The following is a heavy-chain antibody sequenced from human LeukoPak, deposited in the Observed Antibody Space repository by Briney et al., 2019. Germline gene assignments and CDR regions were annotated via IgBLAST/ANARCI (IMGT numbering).Heavy chain of an antibody. CDR3: ARLRFDFWSGYTHPYFDY. V-gene: IGHV4-39*01. CDR1: GGSISSSSYS. CDR2: IYYSGTT. J-gene: IGHJ4*02. D-gene: IGHD3-3*01. Sequence: PSETQSLTCTVSGGSISSSSYSWGWIRQPPGKGLEWIGRIYYSGTTYYNPSLKSRVTISVDTSKIQFSLKLSSVAATDIAVYFCARLRFDFWSGYTHPYFDYWGQGTLVTVSS.